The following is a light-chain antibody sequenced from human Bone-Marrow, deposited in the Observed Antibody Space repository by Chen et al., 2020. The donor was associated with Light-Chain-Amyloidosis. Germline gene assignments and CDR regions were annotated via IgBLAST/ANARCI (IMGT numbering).Light chain of an antibody. CDR3: QQYGTSPLT. CDR1: QTISSNY. V-gene: IGKV3-20*01. J-gene: IGKJ4*01. CDR2: GSS. Sequence: EIVLTQSPGTLSLSTGEGANLSCRASQTISSNYLNWYQTKFGQAARLLIYGSSSIATGIPDRVTGSGSGTDFTLTINRLEPEDFAMYYCQQYGTSPLTFGGGTKVEIK.